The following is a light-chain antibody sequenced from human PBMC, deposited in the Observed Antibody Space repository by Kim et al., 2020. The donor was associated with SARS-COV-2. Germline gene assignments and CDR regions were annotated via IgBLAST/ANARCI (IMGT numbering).Light chain of an antibody. CDR1: SGYSNYK. CDR3: GADHGSGSNFVSV. CDR2: VGAGGIVG. V-gene: IGLV9-49*01. Sequence: CTLSSGYSNYKVDWYQRGPGKGPRFVMRVGAGGIVGSKGDGIPDRFSVLGSGLNRYLTIKNIQEEDESDYHCGADHGSGSNFVSVFGGGTQLTVL. J-gene: IGLJ2*01.